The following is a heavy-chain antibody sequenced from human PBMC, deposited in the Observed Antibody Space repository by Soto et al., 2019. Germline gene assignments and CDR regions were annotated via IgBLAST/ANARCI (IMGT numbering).Heavy chain of an antibody. D-gene: IGHD5-12*01. J-gene: IGHJ6*02. V-gene: IGHV3-30*18. CDR1: GFSLSNYG. Sequence: QVQLVESGGGVVQPGRSLRLSCAASGFSLSNYGMHWVRQAPGKGLEWVSAITYDGSSEYYADSVKGRFTISRDNSKNTVYLQMISLRPDDTAVYYCAKVDVEMATILVYYGMDVWGQGTMVTVSS. CDR3: AKVDVEMATILVYYGMDV. CDR2: ITYDGSSE.